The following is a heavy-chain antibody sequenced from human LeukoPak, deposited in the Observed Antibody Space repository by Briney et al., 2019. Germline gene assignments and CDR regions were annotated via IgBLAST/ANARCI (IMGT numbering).Heavy chain of an antibody. D-gene: IGHD6-19*01. CDR2: IGSTGDIT. CDR3: ARDIPDLSSGWDPLIDY. CDR1: AFTFSTYA. J-gene: IGHJ4*02. Sequence: GGTLRLSCAASAFTFSTYAMAWVRQAPGKGLEWVSSIGSTGDITYFADSVQGRFTISRDNAKNSLYLQMNSLRAEDTAVYYCARDIPDLSSGWDPLIDYWGQGTLVTVSS. V-gene: IGHV3-23*01.